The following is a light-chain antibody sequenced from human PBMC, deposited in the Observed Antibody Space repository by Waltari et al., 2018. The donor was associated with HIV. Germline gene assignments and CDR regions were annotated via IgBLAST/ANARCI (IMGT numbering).Light chain of an antibody. V-gene: IGLV1-40*01. J-gene: IGLJ3*02. CDR1: TSNIGSTHD. CDR3: QSYDNTLSGSRV. Sequence: SVLMQPPSVSGAPGQRVTISCTGNTSNIGSTHDVDWSQHFQGTAPKLLTYGDSIRPSGVPDRFSGSKAGTSASLAITGLQAEDEGYYYCQSYDNTLSGSRVFGGGTKVTVL. CDR2: GDS.